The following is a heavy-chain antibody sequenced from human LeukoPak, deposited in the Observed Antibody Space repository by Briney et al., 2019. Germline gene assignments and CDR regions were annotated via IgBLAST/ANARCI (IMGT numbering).Heavy chain of an antibody. D-gene: IGHD1-26*01. Sequence: ASVKGSCKASGYTFTSYAMKWVRQAPGQRLEWMGWINTNTGNPTYAQGFTGRFVFSLDTSVSTAYLQISSLKAEDTAVYYCATSIRVGATSEDAFDIWGQGTMVTVSS. CDR3: ATSIRVGATSEDAFDI. CDR2: INTNTGNP. CDR1: GYTFTSYA. J-gene: IGHJ3*02. V-gene: IGHV7-4-1*02.